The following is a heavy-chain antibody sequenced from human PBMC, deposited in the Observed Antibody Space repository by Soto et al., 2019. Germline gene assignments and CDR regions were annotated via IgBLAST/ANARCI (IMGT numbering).Heavy chain of an antibody. CDR3: ARGRPHYDILPGYTH. Sequence: QVQLVQSGAEVKKPGSSVKVSCKASGGTFSSYTISWVRQAPGQGLEWMGRIIPILGIANYAQKFQGRVTITADKARSTAYMERRSLRSEDTAVYYCARGRPHYDILPGYTHWGQGTLVTVS. CDR2: IIPILGIA. J-gene: IGHJ4*02. D-gene: IGHD3-9*01. V-gene: IGHV1-69*02. CDR1: GGTFSSYT.